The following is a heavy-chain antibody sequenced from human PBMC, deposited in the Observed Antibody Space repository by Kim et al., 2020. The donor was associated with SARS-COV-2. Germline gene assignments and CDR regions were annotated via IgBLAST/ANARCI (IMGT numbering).Heavy chain of an antibody. Sequence: SRVTISVDTSKNQFSLKLSSVTAADTAVYYCARSLPTYYDFWSGYCCFDYWGQGTLVTVSS. V-gene: IGHV4-39*01. D-gene: IGHD3-3*01. J-gene: IGHJ4*02. CDR3: ARSLPTYYDFWSGYCCFDY.